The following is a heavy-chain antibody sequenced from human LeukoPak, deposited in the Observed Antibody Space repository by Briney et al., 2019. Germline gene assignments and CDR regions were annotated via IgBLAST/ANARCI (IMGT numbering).Heavy chain of an antibody. J-gene: IGHJ4*02. D-gene: IGHD3-22*01. Sequence: ASVKVSCKASGYTFTSYGISWVRQAPGQGLEWMGWISAYNGNTNYAQKLRGRVTMTTDTSTSTAYMELRSLRSDDTAVYYCARDQDYYDSSGYDYWGQGTLVTASS. CDR3: ARDQDYYDSSGYDY. CDR2: ISAYNGNT. V-gene: IGHV1-18*01. CDR1: GYTFTSYG.